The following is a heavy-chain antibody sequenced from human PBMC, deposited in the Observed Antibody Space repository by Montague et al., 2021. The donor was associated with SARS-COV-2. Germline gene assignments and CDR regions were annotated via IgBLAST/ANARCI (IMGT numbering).Heavy chain of an antibody. J-gene: IGHJ4*02. CDR2: IFHSGSA. CDR3: PSLALMELWLSGCYFDS. Sequence: SETLSLTCTVSGASLTADTYHWAWIRQPPGQGLVWIGYIFHSGSAYYNPSLKSRVTMSVDTSKKHFSLRPSSVTAADTAVYYCPSLALMELWLSGCYFDSLGQGTLVTVS. D-gene: IGHD5-18*01. CDR1: GASLTADTYH. V-gene: IGHV4-39*02.